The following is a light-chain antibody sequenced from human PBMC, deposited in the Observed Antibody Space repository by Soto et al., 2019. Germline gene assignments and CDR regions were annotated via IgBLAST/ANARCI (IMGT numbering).Light chain of an antibody. CDR1: QSVSSY. CDR2: QTS. Sequence: EIVLTQSPATLSLSPGERATLSCRAGQSVSSYLAWYQQKPAQAPRLLIYQTSNRATGIPARFSGSGSGTDFTRTISSLETEDFAVYYWQQRSNWPPTFGQGTKLEIK. CDR3: QQRSNWPPT. J-gene: IGKJ2*01. V-gene: IGKV3-11*01.